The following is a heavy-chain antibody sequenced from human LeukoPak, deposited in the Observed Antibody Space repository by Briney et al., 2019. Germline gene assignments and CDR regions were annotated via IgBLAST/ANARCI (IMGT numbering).Heavy chain of an antibody. CDR2: ISSSSSTI. V-gene: IGHV3-48*01. CDR1: GFTFSGYW. CDR3: TTVTHFDY. J-gene: IGHJ4*02. D-gene: IGHD4-17*01. Sequence: PGGSLRLSCADSGFTFSGYWMNWVRQAPGKGLEWVSYISSSSSTIYYADSVKGRFTISRDNAKNSLYLQMNSLRAEDTAVYYCTTVTHFDYWGQGTLVTVSS.